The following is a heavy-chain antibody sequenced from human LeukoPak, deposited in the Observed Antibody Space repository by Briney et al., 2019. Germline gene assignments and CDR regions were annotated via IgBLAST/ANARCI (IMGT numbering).Heavy chain of an antibody. Sequence: SGGSLRLSCAASGFTFSSYGMHWVRRAPGKGLEWVAVIWYDGSNKYYADSVKGRFTISRDNSKNTLYLQMNSLRAEDTAVYYCARAVYSSGWYNWFDPWGQGTLVTVSS. D-gene: IGHD6-19*01. J-gene: IGHJ5*02. CDR3: ARAVYSSGWYNWFDP. CDR1: GFTFSSYG. V-gene: IGHV3-33*01. CDR2: IWYDGSNK.